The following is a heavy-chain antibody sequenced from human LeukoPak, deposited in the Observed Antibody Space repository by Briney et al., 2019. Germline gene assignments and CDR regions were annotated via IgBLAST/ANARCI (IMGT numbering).Heavy chain of an antibody. CDR3: ARALSG. J-gene: IGHJ4*02. CDR2: ISSNSTSI. D-gene: IGHD3-3*01. Sequence: PGGSLRLSCAASGFAFSSYSMNWVRQAPGKGLEWVSSISSNSTSIYYADSMKGRFTISRDNAKSSLYLLMNSLRAEDTAVYYCARALSGWGQGTLVTVSS. CDR1: GFAFSSYS. V-gene: IGHV3-21*04.